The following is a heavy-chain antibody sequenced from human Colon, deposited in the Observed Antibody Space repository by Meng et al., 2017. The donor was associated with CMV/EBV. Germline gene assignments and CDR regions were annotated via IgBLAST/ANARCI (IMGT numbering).Heavy chain of an antibody. V-gene: IGHV3-21*04. CDR3: ARLFDDRPGWFDP. D-gene: IGHD3-10*01. CDR2: ITGSGRKV. Sequence: GESLKISCAASGFTFSSYAMSWVRQAPGKGLEWLSSITGSGRKVFYGDSMNGRITISRDNANNSLYLDMNSLTAEDTAVYYCARLFDDRPGWFDPWGQGTLVTVSS. CDR1: GFTFSSYA. J-gene: IGHJ5*02.